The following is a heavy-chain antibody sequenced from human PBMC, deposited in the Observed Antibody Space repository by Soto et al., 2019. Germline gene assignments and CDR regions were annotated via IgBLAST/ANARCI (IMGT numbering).Heavy chain of an antibody. V-gene: IGHV1-46*01. CDR2: INPSGGST. CDR1: GYTFTSYD. D-gene: IGHD2-2*01. J-gene: IGHJ4*02. CDR3: ARKTTYCSSTSCYSYFDY. Sequence: VASVKVSCKASGYTFTSYDMHWVRQAPGQGLEWMGIINPSGGSTSYAQKFQGRVTMTRDTSTSTVYMELSSLRSEDTAVYYCARKTTYCSSTSCYSYFDYWGQGTLVTVSS.